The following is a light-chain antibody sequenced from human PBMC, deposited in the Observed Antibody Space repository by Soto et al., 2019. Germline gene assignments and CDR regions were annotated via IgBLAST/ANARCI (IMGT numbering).Light chain of an antibody. CDR2: EVS. Sequence: QSALTQPASVSGSPGQSITISCTGTSSDVGGYNYVSWYQQHPGKAPKLMIYEVSNRPSGVSNRFSGSKSGNTASLTISGLQAEVEADYYCSSYTSSSTLVFGGGTNRTVL. J-gene: IGLJ2*01. V-gene: IGLV2-14*01. CDR3: SSYTSSSTLV. CDR1: SSDVGGYNY.